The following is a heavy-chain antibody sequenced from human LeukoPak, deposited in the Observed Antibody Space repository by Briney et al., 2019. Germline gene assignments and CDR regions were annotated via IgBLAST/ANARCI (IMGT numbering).Heavy chain of an antibody. CDR3: TRWDCTTTGCYPFDY. J-gene: IGHJ4*02. CDR2: IRDKANSYAT. CDR1: GFTFSGSA. V-gene: IGHV3-73*01. Sequence: GGSLRLSCAASGFTFSGSAIHWVRQASGKGLEWVGRIRDKANSYATAYIAPVKGRFTISRDDSKNTAYLQMSSLKTEDTAVYYCTRWDCTTTGCYPFDYWGQGTLVTVSS. D-gene: IGHD2-2*01.